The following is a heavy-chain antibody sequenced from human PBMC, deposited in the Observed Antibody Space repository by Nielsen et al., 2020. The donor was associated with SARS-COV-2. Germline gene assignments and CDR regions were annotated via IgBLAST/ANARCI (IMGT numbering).Heavy chain of an antibody. CDR1: GFTFSNYW. V-gene: IGHV3-9*01. CDR3: AMSGWATEYFQH. CDR2: ISWNSGTI. D-gene: IGHD6-19*01. Sequence: SLKISCAASGFTFSNYWMHWVRQAPGKGLEWVSSISWNSGTIVYADSVKGRFTISRDNAKNSLFLQMSSLTIEDTALYYCAMSGWATEYFQHWGPGTLVTVSS. J-gene: IGHJ1*01.